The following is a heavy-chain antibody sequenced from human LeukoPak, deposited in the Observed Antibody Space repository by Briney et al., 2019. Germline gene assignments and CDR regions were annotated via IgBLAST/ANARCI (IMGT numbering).Heavy chain of an antibody. CDR1: GLTFSIYA. V-gene: IGHV3-23*01. Sequence: PGGSLTLSCAASGLTFSIYAMSWVRQPPGKGLEWVAAIIGRGGSTYYADSVKGRFTIYRDNSKNTLSLQMNSLRAEDTAVYYCAKFITIIVDAFDIWGQGTMVTVSS. CDR3: AKFITIIVDAFDI. J-gene: IGHJ3*02. CDR2: IIGRGGST. D-gene: IGHD3-22*01.